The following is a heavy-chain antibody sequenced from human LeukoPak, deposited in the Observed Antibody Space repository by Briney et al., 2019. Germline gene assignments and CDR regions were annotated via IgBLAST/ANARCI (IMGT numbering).Heavy chain of an antibody. CDR3: HYDSSGHDAFDI. D-gene: IGHD3-22*01. Sequence: PGGSLRLSCAASGFTFSSYEMNWVRQAPGKGLEWVSSISSSGSTKYYADSLKGRFTISRDNARNSLYLQMNCLRAEDTAVYYCHYDSSGHDAFDIWGQGTMVTVSS. J-gene: IGHJ3*02. V-gene: IGHV3-48*03. CDR1: GFTFSSYE. CDR2: ISSSGSTK.